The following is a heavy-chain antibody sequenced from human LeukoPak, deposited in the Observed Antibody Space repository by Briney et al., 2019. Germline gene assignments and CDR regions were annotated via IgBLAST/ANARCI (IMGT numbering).Heavy chain of an antibody. D-gene: IGHD3-22*01. V-gene: IGHV3-53*01. Sequence: GGSLRLSCAASGFSVSSNYISWVRQAPGKGLEWVSVIYSGGNTYYADSVKGRFTISRDNSKNTLYLQMNSLRAEDTAVYYCARVGGQYDSRVYPYWGQETLVTVSS. J-gene: IGHJ4*02. CDR1: GFSVSSNY. CDR3: ARVGGQYDSRVYPY. CDR2: IYSGGNT.